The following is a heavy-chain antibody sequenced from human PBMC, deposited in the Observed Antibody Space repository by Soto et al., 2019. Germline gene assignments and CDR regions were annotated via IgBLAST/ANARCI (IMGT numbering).Heavy chain of an antibody. CDR2: ISYDGSNK. J-gene: IGHJ6*02. CDR1: GFTFSSYG. CDR3: AKGSDYYGSGSYPPPYGMDV. V-gene: IGHV3-30*18. Sequence: GGSLRLSCAASGFTFSSYGMHWVRQAPGKGLEWVAVISYDGSNKYYADSVKGRFTISRDNSKNTLYLQMNSLRAEDTAVYYCAKGSDYYGSGSYPPPYGMDVWGQGTTVTVSS. D-gene: IGHD3-10*01.